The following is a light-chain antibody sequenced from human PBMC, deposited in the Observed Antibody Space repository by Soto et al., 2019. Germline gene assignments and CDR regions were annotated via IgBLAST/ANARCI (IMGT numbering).Light chain of an antibody. V-gene: IGKV1-17*03. CDR3: LQHNSFPLT. CDR2: AAS. Sequence: DIQITQSPSAMSASVGDRVTITCRASQDINNYLAWVQQKPGKVPQRLIYAASNLQSGVPSRFSGSGSGTEFTLTITSLQPEDFATYYCLQHNSFPLTFGQGTRPE. J-gene: IGKJ5*01. CDR1: QDINNY.